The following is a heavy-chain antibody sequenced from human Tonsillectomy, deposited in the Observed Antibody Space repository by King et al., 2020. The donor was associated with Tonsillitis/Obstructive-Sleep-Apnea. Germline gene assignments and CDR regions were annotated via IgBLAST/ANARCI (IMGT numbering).Heavy chain of an antibody. J-gene: IGHJ6*03. CDR2: IYHSGSA. V-gene: IGHV4-4*02. CDR1: GGSISSNNW. Sequence: QLQESGPGLVKPSGTLSLTCAVSGGSISSNNWWRWVRQPPGKGLEWIGEIYHSGSANYNPSLKSRVTISVDKSKNQFSLKVTSVTAADTAVYFCARQYCSSASCYVRGYYYMDVWGKGTTVTVSS. D-gene: IGHD2-2*01. CDR3: ARQYCSSASCYVRGYYYMDV.